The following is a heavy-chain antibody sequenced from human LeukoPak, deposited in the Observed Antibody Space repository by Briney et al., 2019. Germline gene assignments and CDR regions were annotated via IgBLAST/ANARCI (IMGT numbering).Heavy chain of an antibody. CDR3: TRGPRGYSYGYWFDP. V-gene: IGHV4-59*01. D-gene: IGHD5-18*01. CDR1: GDSISSDY. Sequence: SETLSLTCSVSGDSISSDYWNWIRRPPGKGLEWIGYIHYSGTTNYTPSLKSRVTMSVDMSKNQFSLNLRSVTAADTAVYYCTRGPRGYSYGYWFDPWGQGTLVTVSS. J-gene: IGHJ5*02. CDR2: IHYSGTT.